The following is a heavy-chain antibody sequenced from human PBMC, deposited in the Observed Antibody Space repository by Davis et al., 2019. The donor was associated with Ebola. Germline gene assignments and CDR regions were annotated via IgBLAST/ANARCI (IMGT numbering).Heavy chain of an antibody. CDR3: AKAVRVLGYFDY. J-gene: IGHJ4*02. D-gene: IGHD3-16*01. Sequence: PGGSLRLSCAASGFTFDDYAMHWVRQVPGKGLEWVSGISWNSGNIDYADSVKGRFTISRDNAKNSLYLQMNSLRTEDTALYYCAKAVRVLGYFDYWGQGTLVTVSS. V-gene: IGHV3-9*01. CDR1: GFTFDDYA. CDR2: ISWNSGNI.